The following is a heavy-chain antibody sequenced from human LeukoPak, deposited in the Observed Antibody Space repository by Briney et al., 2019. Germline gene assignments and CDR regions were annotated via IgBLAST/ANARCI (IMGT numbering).Heavy chain of an antibody. V-gene: IGHV4-31*03. CDR3: ARGGRKSNDAFDI. CDR1: GGSISSGGYS. J-gene: IGHJ3*02. Sequence: SETLSLTCTVSGGSISSGGYSWSWIRQHPGKGLEWIGYIYYSGSTYYNPSLKSRVTISVDTSKNQFSLKLSSVTAADTAVYYCARGGRKSNDAFDIWGQGTMVTVSS. CDR2: IYYSGST.